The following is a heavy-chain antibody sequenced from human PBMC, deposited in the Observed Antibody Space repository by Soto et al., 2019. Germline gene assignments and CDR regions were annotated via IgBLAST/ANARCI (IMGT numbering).Heavy chain of an antibody. D-gene: IGHD2-21*01. J-gene: IGHJ3*02. CDR2: IYSGGST. V-gene: IGHV3-66*01. CDR3: ARDFVGAHAFDI. Sequence: GGSLRLSCAASGFTVSSNYMSWVRQAPGKGLEWVSVIYSGGSTYYADSVKGRFTISRDNSKNTLYLQMNSLRAEDTAVYYCARDFVGAHAFDIWGQGTMVTVSS. CDR1: GFTVSSNY.